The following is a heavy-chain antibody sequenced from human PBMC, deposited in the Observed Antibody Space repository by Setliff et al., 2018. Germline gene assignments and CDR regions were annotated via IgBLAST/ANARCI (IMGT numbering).Heavy chain of an antibody. CDR3: VRGGSGAFDP. CDR2: ISTNNGNP. J-gene: IGHJ5*02. D-gene: IGHD2-15*01. CDR1: GGTFRSYA. V-gene: IGHV7-4-1*02. Sequence: GASVKVSCKASGGTFRSYAISWVRQAPGQGLEWMGGISTNNGNPTYAQGFTGRFVFSLDTSLNTAYLQISSLEAEDTALYYCVRGGSGAFDPWGQGTLVTVSS.